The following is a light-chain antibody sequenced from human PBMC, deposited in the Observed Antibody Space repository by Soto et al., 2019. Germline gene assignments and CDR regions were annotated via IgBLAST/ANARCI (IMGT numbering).Light chain of an antibody. J-gene: IGKJ1*01. CDR2: AAS. V-gene: IGKV1-8*01. Sequence: TQSPATLSLSPGERATLSCRASQSVSNYLAWYQQKPGKAPKLLIYAASTLQSGVPSRFSGSGSGTDFTLTISCLQSEDFATYYCQQYYSYPRTFGQGTKVDIK. CDR1: QSVSNY. CDR3: QQYYSYPRT.